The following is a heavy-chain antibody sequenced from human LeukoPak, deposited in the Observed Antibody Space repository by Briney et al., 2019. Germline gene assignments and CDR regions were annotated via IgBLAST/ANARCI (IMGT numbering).Heavy chain of an antibody. J-gene: IGHJ5*02. CDR2: INPNSGGT. CDR1: GYTFTGYY. D-gene: IGHD3-22*01. Sequence: GASVKVSYKASGYTFTGYYMHWVRQAPGQGLEWMGRINPNSGGTNYAQKFQGRVTMTRDTSISTAYMELSRLRSDDTAVYYCARSGRGGNYYDSSGYRNWFAPWGQGTLVTVSS. CDR3: ARSGRGGNYYDSSGYRNWFAP. V-gene: IGHV1-2*06.